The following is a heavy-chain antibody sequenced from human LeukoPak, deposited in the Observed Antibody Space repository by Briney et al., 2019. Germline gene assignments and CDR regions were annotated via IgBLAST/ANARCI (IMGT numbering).Heavy chain of an antibody. CDR3: AREGIGGAPIPYYYYMDV. D-gene: IGHD2-2*02. CDR2: ISSSSSTI. J-gene: IGHJ6*03. V-gene: IGHV3-48*04. CDR1: GFTFSSYS. Sequence: GGSLRLSCAASGFTFSSYSMNWVRQAPGKGLEWVSYISSSSSTIYYADSVKGRFTISRDNAKNSLYLQINSLRAGDTAVYFCAREGIGGAPIPYYYYMDVWGKGTTVTVSS.